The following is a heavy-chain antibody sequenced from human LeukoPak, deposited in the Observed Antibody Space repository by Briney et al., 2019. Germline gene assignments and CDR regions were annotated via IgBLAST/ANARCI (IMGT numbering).Heavy chain of an antibody. CDR2: MNPNSGNT. D-gene: IGHD3-22*01. J-gene: IGHJ4*02. V-gene: IGHV1-18*01. Sequence: ASVKVSCKASGYTFTSYDINWVRQATGQGLEWMGWMNPNSGNTNYAQKLQGRVTMTTDTSTSTAYMELRSLRSDDTAVYYCARADSSGTPNLSWGQGTLVTVSS. CDR3: ARADSSGTPNLS. CDR1: GYTFTSYD.